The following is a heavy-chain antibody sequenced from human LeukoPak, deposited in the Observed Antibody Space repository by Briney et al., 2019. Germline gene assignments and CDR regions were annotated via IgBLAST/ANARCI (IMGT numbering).Heavy chain of an antibody. CDR2: IYYSGST. J-gene: IGHJ4*02. Sequence: PSEILSTTRTVSGGSISSSSYYWGWIRQPPGTGLEWIGSIYYSGSTYYNPSLKSRVTISVDTSKNQFSLKLSSVTAADTAVYYCACSVAGYQDHIFDYWGQGTLVTVSS. CDR3: ACSVAGYQDHIFDY. CDR1: GGSISSSSYY. D-gene: IGHD6-19*01. V-gene: IGHV4-39*01.